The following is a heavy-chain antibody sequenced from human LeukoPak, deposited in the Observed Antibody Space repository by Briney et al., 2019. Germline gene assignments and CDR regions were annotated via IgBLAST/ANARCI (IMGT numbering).Heavy chain of an antibody. D-gene: IGHD5-12*01. V-gene: IGHV3-33*01. CDR2: IWFDERYE. CDR3: ARFTGSDPEGSFDY. Sequence: PGGSLRLSCTASGITFSSNGMHWVRQAPGKGLEWVAFIWFDERYEDYADSVKGRFTISRDNSKNTLYLQMNSLRAEDTAVYYCARFTGSDPEGSFDYWGQGTLVTVSS. J-gene: IGHJ4*02. CDR1: GITFSSNG.